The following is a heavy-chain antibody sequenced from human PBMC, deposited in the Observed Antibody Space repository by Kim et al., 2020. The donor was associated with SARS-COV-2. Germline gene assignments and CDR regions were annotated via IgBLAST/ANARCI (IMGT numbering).Heavy chain of an antibody. Sequence: YALSVKSRITINPDTSKNQFSLQLSSVTPEDTAFYYCARGIVAAYYGIDVWGQGTTVTVSS. D-gene: IGHD5-12*01. V-gene: IGHV6-1*01. J-gene: IGHJ6*02. CDR3: ARGIVAAYYGIDV.